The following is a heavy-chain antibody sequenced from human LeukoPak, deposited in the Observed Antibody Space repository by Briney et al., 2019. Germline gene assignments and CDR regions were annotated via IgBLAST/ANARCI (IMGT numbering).Heavy chain of an antibody. V-gene: IGHV1-2*02. CDR3: AREGSYYDSSGYTISPVIDY. D-gene: IGHD3-22*01. J-gene: IGHJ4*02. CDR1: GYTFTGYY. Sequence: ASVKVSCKASGYTFTGYYMHWVRQAPGQGLEWMGWINPNSGGTNYAQKFQGRVTMTRDTSISTAYMELSRLRSDDTAVYYGAREGSYYDSSGYTISPVIDYWGQGTLVTVSS. CDR2: INPNSGGT.